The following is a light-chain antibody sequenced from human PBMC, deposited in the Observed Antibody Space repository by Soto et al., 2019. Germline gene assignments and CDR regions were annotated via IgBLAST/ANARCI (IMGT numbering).Light chain of an antibody. CDR1: QSVSSY. V-gene: IGKV3-15*01. J-gene: IGKJ4*01. Sequence: EIVLTQSPATLSLSPGERATLSCRASQSVSSYLAWYQQKPGQAPRLLIYGASTRATGIPARFSGSGSGTEFTLTISSLQSEDFAVYYCHQYNNWPLTFGRGTKVDIK. CDR3: HQYNNWPLT. CDR2: GAS.